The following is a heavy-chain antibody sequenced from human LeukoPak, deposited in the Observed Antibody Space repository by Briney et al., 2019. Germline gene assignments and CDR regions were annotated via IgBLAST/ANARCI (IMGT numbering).Heavy chain of an antibody. CDR1: GFTFNKAW. D-gene: IGHD5-12*01. CDR2: TKSKTDGGTT. V-gene: IGHV3-15*07. CDR3: STHPTSGF. Sequence: GGSLRLSCAASGFTFNKAWMNWVRQAPGKGLEWVGRTKSKTDGGTTDYAAPVKGRFTISRDDSENTVYLQMNSLQTEDTAVYFCSTHPTSGFWGQGTLVTVSS. J-gene: IGHJ4*02.